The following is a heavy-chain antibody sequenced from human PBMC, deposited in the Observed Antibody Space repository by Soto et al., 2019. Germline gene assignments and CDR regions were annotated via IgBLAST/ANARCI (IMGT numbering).Heavy chain of an antibody. Sequence: SETLSLTCTVSGVSISSSSYYWGWIRQPPGKGLEWIGSIYYSGSTYYNPSLKSRVTISVDTSKNQFSLKLSSVTAADTAVYYCARRGADYGDYVLYKDAFDIWGQGTMVTVSS. J-gene: IGHJ3*02. CDR3: ARRGADYGDYVLYKDAFDI. V-gene: IGHV4-39*01. D-gene: IGHD4-17*01. CDR1: GVSISSSSYY. CDR2: IYYSGST.